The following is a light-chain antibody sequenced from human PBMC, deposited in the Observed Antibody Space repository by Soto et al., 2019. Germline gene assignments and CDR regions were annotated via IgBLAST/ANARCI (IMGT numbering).Light chain of an antibody. Sequence: RFTGTLALSTGKRETLSCMASQSVSSSYLAWYQQKPGQAPRLLIYGASSRATGIPDRFSGSGSGTDFTLTISRLEPEDYALYYCQQYGSSLPWTFGQGTKVEIK. CDR2: GAS. CDR3: QQYGSSLPWT. V-gene: IGKV3-20*01. CDR1: QSVSSSY. J-gene: IGKJ1*01.